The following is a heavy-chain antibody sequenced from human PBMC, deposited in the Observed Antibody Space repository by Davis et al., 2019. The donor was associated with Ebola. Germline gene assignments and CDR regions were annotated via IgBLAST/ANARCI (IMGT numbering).Heavy chain of an antibody. V-gene: IGHV1-46*01. CDR3: ARYDSSGYADFDY. J-gene: IGHJ4*02. D-gene: IGHD3-22*01. CDR1: GDTFSSYS. Sequence: ASVKVSCKASGDTFSSYSMTWVRQAPGQGLEWMGIINPNGGSTIYAQKFQGRVTMTRDTSTSTVYMELSSLRSEDTAVYYCARYDSSGYADFDYWGQGTLVTVSS. CDR2: INPNGGST.